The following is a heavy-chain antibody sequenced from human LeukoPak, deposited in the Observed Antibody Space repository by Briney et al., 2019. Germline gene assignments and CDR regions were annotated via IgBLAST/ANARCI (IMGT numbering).Heavy chain of an antibody. J-gene: IGHJ3*02. D-gene: IGHD3-22*01. V-gene: IGHV1-2*02. CDR3: ARDLAHYYDSSGYPVAAFDI. CDR1: GYTFTGNY. CDR2: INPNSGGT. Sequence: ASVKVSCKASGYTFTGNYMHWVRQAPGQGLEWMGWINPNSGGTNYAQKFQGRVTMTRDTSISTAYMELSRLRSDDTAVYYCARDLAHYYDSSGYPVAAFDIWGQGTMVTVSS.